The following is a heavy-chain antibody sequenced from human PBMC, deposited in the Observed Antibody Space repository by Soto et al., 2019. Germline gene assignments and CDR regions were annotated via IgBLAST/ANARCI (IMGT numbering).Heavy chain of an antibody. CDR1: GFTFSSYA. D-gene: IGHD3-10*01. CDR2: VSAGGDMT. Sequence: DVQLLESGGDLVQPGGSLRLSCAASGFTFSSYAMSWVRQAPGKGLEWVSSVSAGGDMTYYSDSVKGRFTISRDNSNNARFLQMNRLRAEDTALYYCARGDRGGSGSPASYYYSGLDVWGQGTTVTVSS. J-gene: IGHJ6*02. CDR3: ARGDRGGSGSPASYYYSGLDV. V-gene: IGHV3-23*01.